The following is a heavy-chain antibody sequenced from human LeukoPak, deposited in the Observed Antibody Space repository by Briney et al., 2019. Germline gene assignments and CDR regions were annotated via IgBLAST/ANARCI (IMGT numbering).Heavy chain of an antibody. V-gene: IGHV4-59*01. CDR2: IYYSGST. CDR3: ASGGYSSSWYVY. J-gene: IGHJ4*02. D-gene: IGHD6-13*01. Sequence: PSETLSLTCTVSGGFISSYYWSWIRQPPGKGLEWIGYIYYSGSTNYNPSLKSRVTISVDTSKNQFSLKLSSVTAADTAVYYCASGGYSSSWYVYWGQGTLVTVSS. CDR1: GGFISSYY.